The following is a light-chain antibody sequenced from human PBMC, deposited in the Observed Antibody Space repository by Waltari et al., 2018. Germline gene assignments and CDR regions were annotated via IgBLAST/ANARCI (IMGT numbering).Light chain of an antibody. CDR1: QSVSRS. V-gene: IGKV3-20*01. CDR3: QHYMRLPAT. Sequence: IVLTQSRGTLSLSPGERATLSCRASQSVSRSLAWYQQKPGQAPKLLIYGASTRATGIPDRFTGSGSGTDFSLTLSSLGPVVFEIYFCQHYMRLPATLGQGNKGEI. J-gene: IGKJ1*01. CDR2: GAS.